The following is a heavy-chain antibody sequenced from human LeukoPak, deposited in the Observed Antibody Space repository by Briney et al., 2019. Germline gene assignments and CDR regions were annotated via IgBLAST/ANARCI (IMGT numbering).Heavy chain of an antibody. D-gene: IGHD3-22*01. CDR1: GFTFSSHG. CDR3: AKSTYYYDSRTYYCHWLFDL. Sequence: GGSLRLSCVASGFTFSSHGMGWVRQGPGKGLEWVSTISGSGRSTDYSDSLKGRFTISRDNSDNTVHLQMNSLRAEDTAIYYCAKSTYYYDSRTYYCHWLFDLWGRGTLVTVSS. J-gene: IGHJ2*01. CDR2: ISGSGRST. V-gene: IGHV3-23*01.